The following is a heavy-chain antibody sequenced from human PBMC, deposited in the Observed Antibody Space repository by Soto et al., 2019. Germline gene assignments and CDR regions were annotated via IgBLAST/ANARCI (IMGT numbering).Heavy chain of an antibody. J-gene: IGHJ4*02. CDR3: ARTGSEVNWYYYDSSGYYPFHY. Sequence: SETLSLTCAVSGGSISSSNWWRWVRQPPGKGLEWIGEIYHSGSTNYNPSLKSRVTISVDKSKNQFPLKLSSVTAADTAVYYCARTGSEVNWYYYDSSGYYPFHYRGQAPLVTVSS. CDR1: GGSISSSNW. D-gene: IGHD3-22*01. V-gene: IGHV4-4*02. CDR2: IYHSGST.